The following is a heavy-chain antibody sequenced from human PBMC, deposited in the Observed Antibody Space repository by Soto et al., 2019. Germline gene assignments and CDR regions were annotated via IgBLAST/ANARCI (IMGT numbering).Heavy chain of an antibody. CDR2: IYYSGST. CDR3: ARRAVTSPYYYYYMDV. Sequence: QVQLQESGPGLVKPSETLSLTCTVSGGSISSYYWNWIRQPPGKGLEWIGYIYYSGSTNYNPSLKSRVTLSVDTSKNQFSLKLSSVTAADTAVYYCARRAVTSPYYYYYMDVWGKGTTVTVSS. J-gene: IGHJ6*03. D-gene: IGHD4-17*01. V-gene: IGHV4-59*08. CDR1: GGSISSYY.